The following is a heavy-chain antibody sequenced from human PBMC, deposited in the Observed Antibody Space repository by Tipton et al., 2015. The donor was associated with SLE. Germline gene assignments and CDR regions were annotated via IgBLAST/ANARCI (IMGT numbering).Heavy chain of an antibody. Sequence: TLSLTCTVSGGSISSHYWSWIRQPPGKGLEWIGYIYYSGSTNYNPSPKSRVTISVDTSKNQFSLKLTSVTAADTAMYYCARGKGNDWHIDFWGQGTLVTVSS. CDR1: GGSISSHY. D-gene: IGHD1/OR15-1a*01. J-gene: IGHJ4*02. V-gene: IGHV4-59*11. CDR2: IYYSGST. CDR3: ARGKGNDWHIDF.